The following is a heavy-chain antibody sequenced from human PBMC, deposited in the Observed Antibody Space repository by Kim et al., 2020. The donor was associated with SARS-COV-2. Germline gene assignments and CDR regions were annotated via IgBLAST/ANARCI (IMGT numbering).Heavy chain of an antibody. CDR2: ISAYNGNT. V-gene: IGHV1-18*01. CDR3: ARAGRLLWFGEEQSDNWFDP. D-gene: IGHD3-10*01. CDR1: GYTFTSYG. Sequence: SVKVSCKASGYTFTSYGISWVRQAPGQGLEWMGWISAYNGNTNYAQKLQGRVTMTTDTSTSTAYMELRSLRSDDTAVYYCARAGRLLWFGEEQSDNWFDPWGQGTLVTVSS. J-gene: IGHJ5*02.